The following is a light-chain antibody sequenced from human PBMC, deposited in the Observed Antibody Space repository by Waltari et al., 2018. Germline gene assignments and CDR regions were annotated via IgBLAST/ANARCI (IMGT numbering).Light chain of an antibody. CDR1: QIIDTW. CDR2: KAS. CDR3: QQYSNLWT. V-gene: IGKV1-5*03. J-gene: IGKJ1*01. Sequence: DIQMTQSPSTLSASVGDRVTITCRASQIIDTWLAWYQQKPGKAPKLLILKASTLETGVPSRFSGSGSGTEFTLTISSLQPDDFATYYCQQYSNLWTFGQGTRVDI.